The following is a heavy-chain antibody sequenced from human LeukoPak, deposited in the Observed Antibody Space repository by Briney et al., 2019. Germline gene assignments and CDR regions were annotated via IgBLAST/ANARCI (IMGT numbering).Heavy chain of an antibody. CDR2: ISSSGSTI. CDR3: ASTSYWYYFDY. J-gene: IGHJ4*02. V-gene: IGHV3-11*04. CDR1: GFTFSDYY. Sequence: GGSLRLSCAASGFTFSDYYMSWIRQAPGKGLEWVSYISSSGSTIYYADSVKGRFTISRDNAKNSLYLQMNSLRAEDTAVYYCASTSYWYYFDYWGQGTLVTVSS. D-gene: IGHD2-8*02.